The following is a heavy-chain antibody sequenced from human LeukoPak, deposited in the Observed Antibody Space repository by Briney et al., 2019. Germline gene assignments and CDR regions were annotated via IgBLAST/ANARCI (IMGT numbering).Heavy chain of an antibody. V-gene: IGHV4-39*01. Sequence: SQTLSLTCTVSGGSVSSGDYYWNWIRQPPGKGLEWIGSIYYSGSTYSNPSLKSRVTISVDTSKNQFSLKLSSVTAADTAVYYCARHAFPLPAALDYWGQGTLVTVSS. D-gene: IGHD6-13*01. CDR2: IYYSGST. J-gene: IGHJ4*02. CDR3: ARHAFPLPAALDY. CDR1: GGSVSSGDYY.